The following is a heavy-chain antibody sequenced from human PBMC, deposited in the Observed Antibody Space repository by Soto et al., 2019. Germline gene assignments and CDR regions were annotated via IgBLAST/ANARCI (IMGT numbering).Heavy chain of an antibody. V-gene: IGHV1-69*04. J-gene: IGHJ6*02. CDR2: IIPILGIA. Sequence: SVKVSCKASGGTFSSYTISWVRQAPGQGLEWMGRIIPILGIANYAQKFQGRVTITADKSTSTAYMELSSLRSEDTAVYYCARDIRGGYSPRYYYGMDVWGQGTTVTVSS. CDR3: ARDIRGGYSPRYYYGMDV. CDR1: GGTFSSYT. D-gene: IGHD2-21*02.